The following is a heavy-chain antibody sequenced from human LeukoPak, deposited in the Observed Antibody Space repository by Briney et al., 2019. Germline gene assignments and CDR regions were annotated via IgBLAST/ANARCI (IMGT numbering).Heavy chain of an antibody. D-gene: IGHD2-2*01. J-gene: IGHJ4*02. Sequence: GGSLRLSCAASGFTFSSYAMSWVRQAPGKGLEWVSAISGRGGSTYYAVSVKGRLTISRDHSKHTLYLQMKSMRAEDTAVYYCAKDLRVVPAAPFDYWGQGTLVTVSS. CDR3: AKDLRVVPAAPFDY. CDR2: ISGRGGST. V-gene: IGHV3-23*01. CDR1: GFTFSSYA.